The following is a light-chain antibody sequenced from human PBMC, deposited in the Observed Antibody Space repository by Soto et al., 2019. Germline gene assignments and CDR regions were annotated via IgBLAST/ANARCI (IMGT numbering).Light chain of an antibody. CDR3: QSYDSRPSAVV. Sequence: QLVLTQPPSVSGAPGQAVTISCTGTSSNVGGGYDVHWYQNLPGTAPKLLIYGNNKRPSGVPDRFSGSRSATSASLAITGLQAEDEADYYCQSYDSRPSAVVFGGGTKLTVL. CDR1: SSNVGGGYD. J-gene: IGLJ2*01. CDR2: GNN. V-gene: IGLV1-40*01.